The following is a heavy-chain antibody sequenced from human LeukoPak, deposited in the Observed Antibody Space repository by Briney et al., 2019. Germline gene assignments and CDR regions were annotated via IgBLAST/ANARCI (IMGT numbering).Heavy chain of an antibody. CDR2: FDPEDGET. CDR1: GYTLTELS. J-gene: IGHJ5*02. D-gene: IGHD1-26*01. CDR3: ATENAWAPLRGGSPHNWFDP. Sequence: ASVKVSCKVSGYTLTELSMHWVRQAPGKGLEWMGGFDPEDGETIYAQKFQGRVTMTEDTSTDTAYMELSSLRSEDTAVYYCATENAWAPLRGGSPHNWFDPWGQGTLVTVSS. V-gene: IGHV1-24*01.